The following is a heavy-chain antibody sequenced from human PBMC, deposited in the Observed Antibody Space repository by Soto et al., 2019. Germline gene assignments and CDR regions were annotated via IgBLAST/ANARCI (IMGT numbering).Heavy chain of an antibody. D-gene: IGHD3-3*01. V-gene: IGHV3-7*04. CDR1: GFTFSSYW. CDR3: ARGQYYDFWDYYMDV. J-gene: IGHJ6*03. CDR2: IKQDGSEK. Sequence: GGSLRLSCAASGFTFSSYWMSWVRQAPGKGLEWVANIKQDGSEKYYVDSVKGRFTISRDNAKNSLYLQMNSLRAEDTAVYYCARGQYYDFWDYYMDVWGKGTTVTVSS.